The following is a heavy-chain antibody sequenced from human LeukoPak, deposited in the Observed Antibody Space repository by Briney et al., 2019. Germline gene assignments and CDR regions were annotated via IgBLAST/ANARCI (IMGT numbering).Heavy chain of an antibody. CDR3: ARVFSDDGSAYRPFDY. CDR2: IKRDGSEK. D-gene: IGHD3-22*01. V-gene: IGHV3-7*04. CDR1: GITFSNYW. J-gene: IGHJ4*02. Sequence: GGSLRLSCVVSGITFSNYWMSWVRQAPGKGLEWVANIKRDGSEKQYLDSVKGRFTISRDNAENSLYLRMDRLGAEDTAVYYCARVFSDDGSAYRPFDYWGQGTLVTVSS.